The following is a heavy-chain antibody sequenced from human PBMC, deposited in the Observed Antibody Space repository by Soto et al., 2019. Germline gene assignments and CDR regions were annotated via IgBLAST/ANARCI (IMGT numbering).Heavy chain of an antibody. CDR2: IYYSGST. CDR3: ARWWSGSRQGFDP. CDR1: GGSISNGDYY. Sequence: SETLSLTCTVSGGSISNGDYYWSWIRQHPGKGLEWIGYIYYSGSTYYNPSLKSRVTISVDTSKNQFSLKLSSATAADTAVYYCARWWSGSRQGFDPWGQGTRVTVSS. J-gene: IGHJ5*02. D-gene: IGHD3-3*01. V-gene: IGHV4-31*03.